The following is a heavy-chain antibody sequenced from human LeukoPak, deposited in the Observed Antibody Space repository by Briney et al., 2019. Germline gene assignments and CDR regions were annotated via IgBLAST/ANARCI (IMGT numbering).Heavy chain of an antibody. Sequence: SETLSLTCTVSGYSISSGYYWGWIRQPPGKGLEWIGSIYHSGSTYYNPSLKSRVTISVDTSKNQFSLKLSSVTAADTAVYYCARAVAGIALDYWGQGTLVPVSS. CDR1: GYSISSGYY. J-gene: IGHJ4*02. CDR3: ARAVAGIALDY. D-gene: IGHD6-19*01. V-gene: IGHV4-38-2*02. CDR2: IYHSGST.